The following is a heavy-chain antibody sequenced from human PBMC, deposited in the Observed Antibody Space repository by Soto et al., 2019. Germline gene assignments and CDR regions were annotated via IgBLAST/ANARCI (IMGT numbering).Heavy chain of an antibody. V-gene: IGHV5-51*01. CDR1: GYNFPNCW. CDR2: IYPGDSDT. Sequence: GESLKISCKGFGYNFPNCWIVWVRQMPGKGLEWMGIIYPGDSDTRYSPSFQGRVTISADKSISTAYLQWSSLKASDTAMYYCARSQTVGSRINDAFNIWGQGTMVTVSS. J-gene: IGHJ3*02. CDR3: ARSQTVGSRINDAFNI. D-gene: IGHD1-26*01.